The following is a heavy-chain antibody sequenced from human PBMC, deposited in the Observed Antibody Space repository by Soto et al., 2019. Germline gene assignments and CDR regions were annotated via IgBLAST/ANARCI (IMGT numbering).Heavy chain of an antibody. J-gene: IGHJ3*02. CDR3: EAQLPQGAFDI. V-gene: IGHV1-46*01. CDR2: INPSGGST. CDR1: GYTFTSYY. Sequence: ASVKVSCKASGYTFTSYYMHWVRQAPGQGLEWMGIINPSGGSTSYAQKFQGRVTMTRDTSTSTVYMELSSLRSEDTAVYYCEAQLPQGAFDIWGQGTMVTVSS. D-gene: IGHD2-2*01.